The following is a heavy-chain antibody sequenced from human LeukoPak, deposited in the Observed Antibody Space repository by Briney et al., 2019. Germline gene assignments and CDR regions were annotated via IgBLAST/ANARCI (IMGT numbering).Heavy chain of an antibody. D-gene: IGHD3-22*01. CDR1: GFTFSSYG. CDR3: AAYDSSGYYDP. V-gene: IGHV3-53*01. J-gene: IGHJ5*02. CDR2: IYSGGST. Sequence: PGGSLRLSCAASGFTFSSYGMHWVRQAPGKGLEWVSVIYSGGSTYYADSVKGRFTISRDNSKNTLYLQMNSLRAEDTAVYYCAAYDSSGYYDPWGQGTLVTVSS.